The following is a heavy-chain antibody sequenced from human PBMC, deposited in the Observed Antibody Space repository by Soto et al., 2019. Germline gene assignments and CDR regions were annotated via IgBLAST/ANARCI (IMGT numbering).Heavy chain of an antibody. Sequence: QVQLVQSGAEVKKPGSSVKVSCKASGGTFSSYTISWVRQAPGQGLEWMGRIIPILGIANYAQKFQGRVTLTADKPPSTAYMERSSLRSEDTAVYYCARRAGYSSSWYSSYYYGMDVGGQGTTVTVSS. V-gene: IGHV1-69*02. CDR1: GGTFSSYT. J-gene: IGHJ6*02. D-gene: IGHD6-13*01. CDR2: IIPILGIA. CDR3: ARRAGYSSSWYSSYYYGMDV.